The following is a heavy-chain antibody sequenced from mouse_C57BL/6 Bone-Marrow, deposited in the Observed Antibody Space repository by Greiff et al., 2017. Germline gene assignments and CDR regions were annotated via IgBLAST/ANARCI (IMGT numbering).Heavy chain of an antibody. V-gene: IGHV5-12*01. CDR1: GFTFSDYY. CDR2: ISNGGGST. CDR3: ARHRAMDY. Sequence: EVKLVESGGGLVQPGGSLKLSCAASGFTFSDYYMYWVRQTPEQRLEWVAYISNGGGSTYYPDTVKGRFTLSRDNAKNTLYLQMSRLESEDTAMYYCARHRAMDYWGRGTSVTVSS. J-gene: IGHJ4*01.